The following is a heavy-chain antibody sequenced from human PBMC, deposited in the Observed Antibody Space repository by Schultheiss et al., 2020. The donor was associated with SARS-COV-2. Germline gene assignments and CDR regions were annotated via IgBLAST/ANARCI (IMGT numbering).Heavy chain of an antibody. Sequence: SETLSLTCTVSGGSISSYYWSWIRQPAGKGLEWIGRIYTSGSTYYNPSLKSRVTISVDTSKNQFSLKLSSVTAADTAVYFCARRISWSGHFVFDYWGQGTLVTVSS. CDR2: IYTSGST. J-gene: IGHJ4*02. D-gene: IGHD3-3*01. CDR1: GGSISSYY. CDR3: ARRISWSGHFVFDY. V-gene: IGHV4-4*07.